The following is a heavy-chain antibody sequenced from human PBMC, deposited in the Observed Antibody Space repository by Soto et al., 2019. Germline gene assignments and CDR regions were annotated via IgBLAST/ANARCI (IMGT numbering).Heavy chain of an antibody. Sequence: PSETLSLTCTVSGGSISTYYWSWIRQPAGKGLEWIGRIDTSGNTNYNPSLKSRVTMSVDTSKKQLSLKLTSVTAADTAVYYCARKGWRFGVVPRGGLAPWGQGSLVTVSS. V-gene: IGHV4-4*07. CDR2: IDTSGNT. CDR1: GGSISTYY. CDR3: ARKGWRFGVVPRGGLAP. J-gene: IGHJ5*02. D-gene: IGHD3-3*01.